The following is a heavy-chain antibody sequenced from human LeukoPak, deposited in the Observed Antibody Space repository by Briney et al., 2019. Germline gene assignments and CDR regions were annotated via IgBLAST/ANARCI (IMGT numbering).Heavy chain of an antibody. V-gene: IGHV4-61*02. D-gene: IGHD3-10*01. CDR3: ARELESYYYGSGSYYFDY. J-gene: IGHJ4*02. CDR2: IYTSGST. CDR1: GGSISSGSYY. Sequence: SETLSLTCTVSGGSISSGSYYWSWIRQPAGKGLEWIGRIYTSGSTNYNPSLKSRVTISVDTSKNQFSLKLSSVTAADTAVYYCARELESYYYGSGSYYFDYWGQGTLVTVSS.